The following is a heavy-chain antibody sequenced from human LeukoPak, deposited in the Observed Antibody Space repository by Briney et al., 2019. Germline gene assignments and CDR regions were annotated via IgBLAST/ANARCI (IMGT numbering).Heavy chain of an antibody. J-gene: IGHJ4*02. V-gene: IGHV4-59*01. CDR3: ARAYSGYDRVDQ. D-gene: IGHD5-12*01. CDR1: GGSISSYY. CDR2: IYYSGST. Sequence: PSETLSLTCTVSGGSISSYYWSWIRQPPGKGLEWIGYIYYSGSTKYNPSLKSRVTISVDTSNNQFSLKLSSVTAADTAVYYCARAYSGYDRVDQWGQGTLVTVSS.